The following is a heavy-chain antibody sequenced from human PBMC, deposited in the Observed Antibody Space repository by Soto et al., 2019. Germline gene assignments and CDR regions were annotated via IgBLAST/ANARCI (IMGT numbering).Heavy chain of an antibody. CDR2: IWYDGSNK. CDR1: GFSFSSYG. J-gene: IGHJ5*02. CDR3: ARDGEGYYGSGSYLVS. V-gene: IGHV3-33*01. Sequence: GGSLRLSCAASGFSFSSYGMHWVRQAQGKGLEWVAVIWYDGSNKYYADSVKGRFTISRDNSKNTMYLQMNSLRAEDTAVYYCARDGEGYYGSGSYLVSWGQGTLVTVSS. D-gene: IGHD3-10*01.